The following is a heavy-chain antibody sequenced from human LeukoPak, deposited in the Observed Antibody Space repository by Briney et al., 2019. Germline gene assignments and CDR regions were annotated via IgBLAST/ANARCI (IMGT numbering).Heavy chain of an antibody. CDR1: GGSISSSSYF. V-gene: IGHV4-39*01. CDR2: ICYSGNT. Sequence: KPSETLSLTCTVSGGSISSSSYFWGWIRQTLAPGKGLEWIGNICYSGNTYYNPSLKSRVTMSVDTSKNQLSLKLMSVTVADTAVYYCAKLSAFGGYCSCTNCHAAPDYWGQGTLVTVSS. D-gene: IGHD2-2*01. J-gene: IGHJ4*02. CDR3: AKLSAFGGYCSCTNCHAAPDY.